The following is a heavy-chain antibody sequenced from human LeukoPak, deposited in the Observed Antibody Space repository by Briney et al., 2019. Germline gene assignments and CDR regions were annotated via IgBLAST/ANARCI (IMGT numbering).Heavy chain of an antibody. CDR1: GFTFGSYG. CDR2: IKEDGSEN. D-gene: IGHD1-1*01. Sequence: PGGSLRLSCAASGFTFGSYGMPWVRQAPGKGLEWVANIKEDGSENSYVESVKGRFTISRDNAKNSLYLQLNSLRAEDTAVYFCARQRYSDYWGQGTLVTVSS. CDR3: ARQRYSDY. J-gene: IGHJ4*02. V-gene: IGHV3-7*01.